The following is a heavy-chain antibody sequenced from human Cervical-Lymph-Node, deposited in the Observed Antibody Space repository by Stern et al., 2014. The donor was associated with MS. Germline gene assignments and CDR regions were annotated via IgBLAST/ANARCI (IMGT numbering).Heavy chain of an antibody. CDR1: GYSFTNYW. Sequence: VQLVQSGAEVKKPGEFLKISCKGSGYSFTNYWIGWVRQLHGKGLELMGIIYPGASKARYSPSFKGQVTISADNTISTASLQWSSLKASDTAMYYCARGSGRDFFDYWGQGTLVTVSS. V-gene: IGHV5-51*01. J-gene: IGHJ4*02. D-gene: IGHD3-3*01. CDR2: IYPGASKA. CDR3: ARGSGRDFFDY.